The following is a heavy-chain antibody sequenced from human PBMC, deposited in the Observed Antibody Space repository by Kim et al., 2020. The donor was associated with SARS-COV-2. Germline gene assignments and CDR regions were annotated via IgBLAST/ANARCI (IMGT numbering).Heavy chain of an antibody. CDR2: ISYDGSNK. V-gene: IGHV3-30*04. D-gene: IGHD2-15*01. J-gene: IGHJ4*02. CDR1: GFTFSSYA. CDR3: ARDGAGPIVVVVAATLFNALDY. Sequence: GGSLRLSCAASGFTFSSYAIHWVRRAPGKGLEWVAVISYDGSNKYYADSVKGRFTISRDNSKNTLYLQMNSLRAEDTAVYYCARDGAGPIVVVVAATLFNALDYWGQGTLVTFSS.